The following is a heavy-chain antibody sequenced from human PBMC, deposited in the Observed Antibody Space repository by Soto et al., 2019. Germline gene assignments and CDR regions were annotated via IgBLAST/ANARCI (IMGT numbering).Heavy chain of an antibody. J-gene: IGHJ5*02. V-gene: IGHV1-8*01. D-gene: IGHD4-17*01. CDR3: ARGIKYGDYSSWFDP. CDR1: GYTFTSYD. CDR2: MNPNSGNT. Sequence: QVQLVQSGAEVKKPGASVKVSCKASGYTFTSYDINWVRQATGQGLEYLGWMNPNSGNTGYVQKFQGTVTITKETSISTTYMELSSLRSEDTAVYYCARGIKYGDYSSWFDPWGQGTLVTVSS.